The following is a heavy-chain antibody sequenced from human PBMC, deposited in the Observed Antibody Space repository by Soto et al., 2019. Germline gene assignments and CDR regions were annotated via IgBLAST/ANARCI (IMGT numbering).Heavy chain of an antibody. CDR3: AREELDILTGPNWFDP. Sequence: PGGSLRLSCAASGFTFSSYGMNWVRQAPGKGLEWVSYISSSSSTIYYADSVKGRFTISRDNAKNSLYLQMNSLRAEDTAVYYCAREELDILTGPNWFDPWGQGTQVTVSS. V-gene: IGHV3-48*01. D-gene: IGHD3-9*01. CDR1: GFTFSSYG. CDR2: ISSSSSTI. J-gene: IGHJ5*02.